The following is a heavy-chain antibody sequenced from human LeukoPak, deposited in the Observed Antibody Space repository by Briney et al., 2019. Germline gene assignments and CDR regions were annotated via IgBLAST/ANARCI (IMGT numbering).Heavy chain of an antibody. J-gene: IGHJ4*02. CDR2: ITTSDGNT. CDR1: GFTFSSYT. D-gene: IGHD4-17*01. CDR3: AKLLMTAVTNVDY. V-gene: IGHV3-23*01. Sequence: GGSLRLSCAASGFTFSSYTMSWVRQAPGKGLEWVSTITTSDGNTYYADSVKGRFTISRDNSKNTLYLQMNSLRAEDTAVYYCAKLLMTAVTNVDYWGQGTLVTVSS.